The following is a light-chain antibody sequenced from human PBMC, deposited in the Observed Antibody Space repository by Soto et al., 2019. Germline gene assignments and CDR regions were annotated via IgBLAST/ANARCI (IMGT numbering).Light chain of an antibody. CDR2: GAS. J-gene: IGKJ4*01. CDR1: QSVSSSF. CDR3: QQYGSSPLT. V-gene: IGKV3-20*01. Sequence: PGERATLSCRASQSVSSSFLAWYQQKPGQAPRLLIYGASSRATGIPDRFSGSGSGTDFTLTISRLEPDDVAVYYCQQYGSSPLTFGGGTKVEIK.